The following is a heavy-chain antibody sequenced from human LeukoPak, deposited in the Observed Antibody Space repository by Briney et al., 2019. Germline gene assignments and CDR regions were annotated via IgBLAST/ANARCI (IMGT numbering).Heavy chain of an antibody. CDR2: IKSKPDGGTT. D-gene: IGHD2/OR15-2a*01. Sequence: SGGSLRLSCAASGFTFSNTWMSWVRQAPGKGLEWVGRIKSKPDGGTTDYAAPVKGRFTISRDDSKNTLFLQMNSLKTEDTAVYYCTSTLGYWGQGTLVTVSS. J-gene: IGHJ4*02. V-gene: IGHV3-15*01. CDR3: TSTLGY. CDR1: GFTFSNTW.